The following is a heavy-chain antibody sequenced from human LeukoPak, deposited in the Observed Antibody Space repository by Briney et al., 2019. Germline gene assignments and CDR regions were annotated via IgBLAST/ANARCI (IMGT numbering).Heavy chain of an antibody. V-gene: IGHV3-74*01. D-gene: IGHD1-1*01. CDR2: INSDGSST. CDR1: GFTFSSYW. CDR3: ARGWGGEEREQNYYYYGMDV. Sequence: QPGGSLRLSCAASGFTFSSYWMHWVRQAPGKGLVWVSRINSDGSSTSYADSVKGRFTISRDNSKNTLYLQMNSLRAEDTAVYYCARGWGGEEREQNYYYYGMDVWGQGTTVTVSS. J-gene: IGHJ6*02.